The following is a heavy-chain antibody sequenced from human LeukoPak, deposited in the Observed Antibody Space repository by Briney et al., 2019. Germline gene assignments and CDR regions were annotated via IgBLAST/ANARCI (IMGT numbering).Heavy chain of an antibody. J-gene: IGHJ5*02. D-gene: IGHD3-3*01. Sequence: GGSLRLSCAASGFTFSSYAMSWVRQAPGKGLEWVSAISGSGGSTYYADSVKGRFTISRDNSKNTLYLQMNSLRAEDTAVYYCAKGGGDDFWSGRPLPDWFDPWGQGTLVTVSS. CDR3: AKGGGDDFWSGRPLPDWFDP. CDR2: ISGSGGST. CDR1: GFTFSSYA. V-gene: IGHV3-23*01.